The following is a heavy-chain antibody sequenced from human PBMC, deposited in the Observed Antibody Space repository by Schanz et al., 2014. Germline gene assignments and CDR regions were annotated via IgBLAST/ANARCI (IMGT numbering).Heavy chain of an antibody. J-gene: IGHJ4*02. CDR2: IRYDGRNN. CDR3: AREDCSATSCYFRY. Sequence: QAQLVESGGGVVQPGRSLRLSCVASGFTFISYDIHWVRQAPGKGLEWVAVIRYDGRNNNLVESVKGRFTISRDNSNNAVYLQMNTLRAEDTAVYYCAREDCSATSCYFRYWGQGTLVTVSS. V-gene: IGHV3-33*01. CDR1: GFTFISYD. D-gene: IGHD2-21*01.